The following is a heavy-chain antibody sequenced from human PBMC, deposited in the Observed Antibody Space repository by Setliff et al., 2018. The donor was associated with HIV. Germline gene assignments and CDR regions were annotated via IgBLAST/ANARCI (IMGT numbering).Heavy chain of an antibody. D-gene: IGHD3-10*01. CDR3: ASLMYYYGSGSYKVFDY. CDR2: IYYSGST. Sequence: PSETLSLTCTVAGGSISSGGYYWSWIRQHPGKGLEWVGYIYYSGSTYYNPSLKSRVTISVDTSKNQFSLKLSSVTAADTAVYYGASLMYYYGSGSYKVFDYWGQGTLVTVSS. CDR1: GGSISSGGYY. J-gene: IGHJ4*02. V-gene: IGHV4-31*03.